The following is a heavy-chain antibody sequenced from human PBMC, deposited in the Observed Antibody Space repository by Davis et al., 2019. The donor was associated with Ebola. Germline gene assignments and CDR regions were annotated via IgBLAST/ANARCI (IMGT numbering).Heavy chain of an antibody. V-gene: IGHV6-1*01. D-gene: IGHD5-18*01. CDR3: ARGWLRGGMDV. Sequence: HSQTPSLTCAIPGDSVSSGGWNWIRQSPSRGLEWLGRTYYSSKWYNDYAVSLKSRITFNPDTSKNQFSLQLDSVTPEDTAIYYCARGWLRGGMDVWGEGITVTVSS. CDR1: GDSVSSGG. J-gene: IGHJ6*04. CDR2: TYYSSKWYN.